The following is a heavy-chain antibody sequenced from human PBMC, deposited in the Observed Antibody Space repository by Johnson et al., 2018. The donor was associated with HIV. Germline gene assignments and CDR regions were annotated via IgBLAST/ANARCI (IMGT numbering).Heavy chain of an antibody. CDR2: VKSITDGGTT. Sequence: EVQLVESGGGVVQPGRSLRLSCAASGFTFNRAWMSWVRQAPGKGLEWVGRVKSITDGGTTDYTAPVTDSFTISRDDSKNTLYLLMNSLKTDDTAVYYCTTGPVGATKGGGAFDIWGLGTMVTVSS. CDR1: GFTFNRAW. V-gene: IGHV3-15*01. D-gene: IGHD1-26*01. J-gene: IGHJ3*02. CDR3: TTGPVGATKGGGAFDI.